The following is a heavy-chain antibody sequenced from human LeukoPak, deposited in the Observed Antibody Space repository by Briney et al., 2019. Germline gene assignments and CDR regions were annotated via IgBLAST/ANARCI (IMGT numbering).Heavy chain of an antibody. Sequence: PGGSLRHSCTASGFRFSIARMSWVRPAPGKGRGWGGRIKSKTEGVKTDYGSPVNGRFTITREDSKNTLYLQMNSLKTEDTALYYCTTDRDGGFDNWGQGALVTVSS. CDR1: GFRFSIAR. D-gene: IGHD4-23*01. J-gene: IGHJ4*02. CDR2: IKSKTEGVKT. CDR3: TTDRDGGFDN. V-gene: IGHV3-15*01.